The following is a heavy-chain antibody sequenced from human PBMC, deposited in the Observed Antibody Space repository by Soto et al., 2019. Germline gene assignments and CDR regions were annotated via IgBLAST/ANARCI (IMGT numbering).Heavy chain of an antibody. J-gene: IGHJ6*02. D-gene: IGHD7-27*01. Sequence: QVQLVESGGGVVQPGRSLRLSCAASGFTFPRFGMHWVRQAPGKGLEWVALITYEGSQIYYADAVKGRFTISRDNGDNTLSLQMDNLRTEDTATYFCAKGRGEMNWANYYGLDVWGQGTRSPSP. V-gene: IGHV3-30*18. CDR3: AKGRGEMNWANYYGLDV. CDR2: ITYEGSQI. CDR1: GFTFPRFG.